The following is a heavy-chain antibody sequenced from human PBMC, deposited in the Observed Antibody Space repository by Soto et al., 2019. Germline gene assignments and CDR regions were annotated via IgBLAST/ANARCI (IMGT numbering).Heavy chain of an antibody. V-gene: IGHV5-51*01. D-gene: IGHD3-22*01. Sequence: PVESLKISCKGSGYIFTSYWICCFLQMRVKVLEWMGIIYPGDSDTRYSPSFQGQVTISADKSISTAYLQWSSLKASDTAMYYCARRGTYYYDSSGHGLDYWGQGTLVTVSS. J-gene: IGHJ4*02. CDR1: GYIFTSYW. CDR2: IYPGDSDT. CDR3: ARRGTYYYDSSGHGLDY.